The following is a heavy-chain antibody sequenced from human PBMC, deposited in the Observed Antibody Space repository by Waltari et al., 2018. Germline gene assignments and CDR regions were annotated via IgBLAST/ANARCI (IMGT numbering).Heavy chain of an antibody. Sequence: EVQLVQSGAELKKPGESLKIACKGSGYNFNTYWIAWVRQQPGKGLEWMGIIYPGDSYTIYSPSFQGQVTISADKSNITAYLQWSSLKASDSAIYYCARGTLRAINWSGFQIWGQGTLVAVSS. CDR1: GYNFNTYW. CDR3: ARGTLRAINWSGFQI. CDR2: IYPGDSYT. V-gene: IGHV5-51*01. J-gene: IGHJ3*02. D-gene: IGHD1-20*01.